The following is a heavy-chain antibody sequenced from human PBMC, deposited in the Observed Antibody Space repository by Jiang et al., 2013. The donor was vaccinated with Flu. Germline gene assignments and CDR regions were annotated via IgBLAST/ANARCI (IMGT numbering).Heavy chain of an antibody. CDR1: GDSVSTNY. D-gene: IGHD5-12*01. CDR2: IYDSGTT. V-gene: IGHV4-59*02. J-gene: IGHJ4*02. Sequence: GSGLVKPSETLSLTCSVSGDSVSTNYWNWIRQSPGRGLEWIGHIYDSGTTTYNPSLKSRLTISVDSSKNQLFLILSSVTAADTAVYYCAKSMWINGYFDYWGQGILVTVSS. CDR3: AKSMWINGYFDY.